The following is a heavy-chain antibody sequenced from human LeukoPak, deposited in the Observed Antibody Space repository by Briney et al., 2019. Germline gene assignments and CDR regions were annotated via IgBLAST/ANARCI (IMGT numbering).Heavy chain of an antibody. V-gene: IGHV4-59*08. CDR3: ARLNRYCSSTSCSDY. CDR1: GGSISSYY. CDR2: IYYSGST. D-gene: IGHD2-2*01. J-gene: IGHJ4*02. Sequence: SETLSLICTVSGGSISSYYRSWIRQPPGKGLEWIGYIYYSGSTNYNPSLKSRVTISVDTSKNQFSLKLSSVTAADTAVYYCARLNRYCSSTSCSDYWGQGTLVTVSS.